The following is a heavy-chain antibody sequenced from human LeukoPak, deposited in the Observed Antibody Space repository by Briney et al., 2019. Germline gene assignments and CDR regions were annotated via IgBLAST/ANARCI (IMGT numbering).Heavy chain of an antibody. D-gene: IGHD6-13*01. CDR3: ARPSIAAAGNGRGNWFDP. V-gene: IGHV3-48*01. J-gene: IGHJ5*02. CDR1: GFTFSSYS. Sequence: GGSLRLXCAASGFTFSSYSMNWVRQAPGKGLEWVSYISSSSSTIYYADSVKGRFTISRDNAKNSLYLQMNSLRAEDTAVYYCARPSIAAAGNGRGNWFDPWGQGTLVTVSS. CDR2: ISSSSSTI.